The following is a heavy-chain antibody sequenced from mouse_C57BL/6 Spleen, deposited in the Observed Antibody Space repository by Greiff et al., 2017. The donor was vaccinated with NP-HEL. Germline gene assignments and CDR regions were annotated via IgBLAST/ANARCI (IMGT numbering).Heavy chain of an antibody. D-gene: IGHD2-3*01. CDR3: ARVNEGYPFAY. V-gene: IGHV3-6*01. CDR1: GYSITSGYY. J-gene: IGHJ3*01. CDR2: ISYDGSN. Sequence: EVQLQESGPGLVKPSQSLSLTCSVTGYSITSGYYWNWIRQFPGNKLEWMGYISYDGSNNYNPSLKNRISITRDTSKNQFFLKLNSVTTEDTATYYCARVNEGYPFAYWGQGTLVTVSA.